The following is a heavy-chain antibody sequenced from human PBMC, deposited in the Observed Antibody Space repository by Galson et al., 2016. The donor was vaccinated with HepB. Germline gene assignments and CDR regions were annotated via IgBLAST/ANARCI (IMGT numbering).Heavy chain of an antibody. CDR2: IDEDGSET. Sequence: SLRLSCAASGFIFSDDWMHWVRQTAGRGLVYIAHIDEDGSETSYADSVKGRFTISRYNAKNTVYLQMNRLRGDDTAVYFCAKGGPEGTGTLDSWGQGTQVTVSS. CDR3: AKGGPEGTGTLDS. D-gene: IGHD1-14*01. J-gene: IGHJ4*02. CDR1: GFIFSDDW. V-gene: IGHV3-74*01.